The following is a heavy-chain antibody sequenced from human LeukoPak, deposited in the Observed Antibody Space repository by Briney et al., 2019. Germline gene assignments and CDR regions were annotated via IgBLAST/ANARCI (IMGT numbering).Heavy chain of an antibody. D-gene: IGHD3-10*01. Sequence: KPSETLSLTCTVSGGSISSSNYFWGWIRQPPGKGLEYIGSIYDGGSAYYNPSLKSRVTMSVDASKNRFSLKLSSVTAADTAVYYCARHVPGPPPRFDYWGQGTLVTVSS. V-gene: IGHV4-39*01. CDR2: IYDGGSA. CDR1: GGSISSSNYF. CDR3: ARHVPGPPPRFDY. J-gene: IGHJ4*02.